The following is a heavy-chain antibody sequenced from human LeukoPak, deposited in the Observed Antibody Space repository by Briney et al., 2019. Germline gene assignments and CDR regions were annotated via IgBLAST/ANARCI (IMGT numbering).Heavy chain of an antibody. V-gene: IGHV4-34*01. CDR1: GGSISSYY. J-gene: IGHJ6*02. CDR3: ARGATFYYYGIDG. Sequence: PSETLSLTCTVSGGSISSYYWSWIRQPPGKGLEWIGEINHSGSTNYNPSLKSRVTISVDTSKNQFSLKLSSVTAADTAVYYCARGATFYYYGIDGWGQGTTVTVSS. CDR2: INHSGST. D-gene: IGHD2-15*01.